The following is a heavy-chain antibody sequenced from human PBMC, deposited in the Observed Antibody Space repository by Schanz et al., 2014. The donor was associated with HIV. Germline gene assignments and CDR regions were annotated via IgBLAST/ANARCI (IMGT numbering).Heavy chain of an antibody. Sequence: EVQLVESGGGLVKPGGSLRLSCTASGFTFSDYSMNWVRQTPGKGLEWVSFINNRANSIFYADSVRGRFTVSRDNAKNFLYLQMNSLRAEDTAVYYCARDYHWNWFDPWGQGTLVTVSS. D-gene: IGHD1-20*01. CDR3: ARDYHWNWFDP. V-gene: IGHV3-21*02. CDR2: INNRANSI. J-gene: IGHJ5*02. CDR1: GFTFSDYS.